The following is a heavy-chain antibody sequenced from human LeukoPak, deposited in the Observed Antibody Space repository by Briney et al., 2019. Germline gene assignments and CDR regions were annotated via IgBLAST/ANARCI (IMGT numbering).Heavy chain of an antibody. Sequence: PSETLSLTCTVSGGSISSYYWSWIRQPPGKGLEWIGYIYYSGSTNYNPSLKSRVTISVDTSKNQFSLKLSSVTAADTAVYYCARQSIAASNWLDPWGQGTLVTVSS. CDR2: IYYSGST. V-gene: IGHV4-59*01. D-gene: IGHD6-6*01. CDR3: ARQSIAASNWLDP. CDR1: GGSISSYY. J-gene: IGHJ5*02.